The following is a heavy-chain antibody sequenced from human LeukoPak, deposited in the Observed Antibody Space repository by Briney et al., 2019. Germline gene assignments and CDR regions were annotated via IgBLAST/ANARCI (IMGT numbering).Heavy chain of an antibody. CDR3: ARAGTWIQLWSDY. CDR2: ISGSGGST. CDR1: GFTFSSYG. J-gene: IGHJ4*02. V-gene: IGHV3-23*01. Sequence: GGSLRLSCAASGFTFSSYGMSWVRQAPGKGLEWVSAISGSGGSTYYADSVKGRFTISRDNSKNTLYLQMNSLRAEDTAVYYCARAGTWIQLWSDYWGQGTLVTVSS. D-gene: IGHD5-18*01.